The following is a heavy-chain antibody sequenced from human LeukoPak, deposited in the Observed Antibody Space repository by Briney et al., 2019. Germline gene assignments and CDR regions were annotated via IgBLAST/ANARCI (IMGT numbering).Heavy chain of an antibody. CDR3: AKMAGWSGYHYYYYYGMDV. V-gene: IGHV3-23*01. D-gene: IGHD3-3*01. CDR2: ISASGGST. Sequence: PGGSLRLSCAASGFTFSSSAMSWVRQVPGKGLEWVSGISASGGSTYYADSVRGRFTISRDNSKNTLYVQMNSLRDEDTAVYYCAKMAGWSGYHYYYYYGMDVWGQGTTVTVSS. J-gene: IGHJ6*02. CDR1: GFTFSSSA.